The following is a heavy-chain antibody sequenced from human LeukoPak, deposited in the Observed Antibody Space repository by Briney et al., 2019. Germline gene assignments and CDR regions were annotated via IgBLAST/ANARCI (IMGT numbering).Heavy chain of an antibody. CDR1: GFTFSSSA. V-gene: IGHV3-33*08. CDR2: IWYDGSNQ. CDR3: ARDLSSSWSPGV. Sequence: GGSLRLSCAASGFTFSSSAMSWVRQAPGKGLEWTAAIWYDGSNQYYPDSVKGRFTISRDNSKNTIYLQMNSLRIEDTAMYYCARDLSSSWSPGVWGQGTMVSVSS. J-gene: IGHJ3*01. D-gene: IGHD6-13*01.